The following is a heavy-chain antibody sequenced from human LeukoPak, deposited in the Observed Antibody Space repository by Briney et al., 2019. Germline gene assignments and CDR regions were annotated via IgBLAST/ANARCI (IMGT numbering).Heavy chain of an antibody. D-gene: IGHD2-2*01. CDR2: IIPIFGTA. Sequence: SVKVSCTASGGTFSSYAISWVRQAPGQGLEWMGGIIPIFGTANYAQKFQGRVTITADEPTSTAYMELSSLRSEDTAVYYCARDRANCSSTSCYVRWVGWFDPWGQGTLVTVSS. J-gene: IGHJ5*02. CDR3: ARDRANCSSTSCYVRWVGWFDP. V-gene: IGHV1-69*13. CDR1: GGTFSSYA.